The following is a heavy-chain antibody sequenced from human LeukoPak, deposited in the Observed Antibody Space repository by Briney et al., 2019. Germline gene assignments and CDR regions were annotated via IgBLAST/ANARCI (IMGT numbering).Heavy chain of an antibody. V-gene: IGHV1-8*01. J-gene: IGHJ6*02. Sequence: GASVKVSCKACGYTFTSYYINWVRRATGQGLEWMGWMNPNSGNSGYAQKFQGRITMTRYTSISTAYMERSSLRSEDPAVYYCARVLSVLRFLVWLGSNYYYYSMDVWGQGPTLTVSS. CDR2: MNPNSGNS. CDR3: ARVLSVLRFLVWLGSNYYYYSMDV. D-gene: IGHD3-3*01. CDR1: GYTFTSYY.